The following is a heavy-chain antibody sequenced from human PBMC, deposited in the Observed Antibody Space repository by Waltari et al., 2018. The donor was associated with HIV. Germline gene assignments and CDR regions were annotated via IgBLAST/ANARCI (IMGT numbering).Heavy chain of an antibody. CDR3: ARGLFITMVRGVISYFDY. D-gene: IGHD3-10*01. V-gene: IGHV1-69*01. J-gene: IGHJ4*02. CDR2: ILPIFGTA. CDR1: GGTFSSYA. Sequence: QVQLVQSGAEVKKPGSSVQVSCKASGGTFSSYAISWVRQDPGTGVEWMGGILPIFGTANYAQKFQGRVTITADESTSTAYMELSSLRSEDTAVYYCARGLFITMVRGVISYFDYWGQGTLVTVSS.